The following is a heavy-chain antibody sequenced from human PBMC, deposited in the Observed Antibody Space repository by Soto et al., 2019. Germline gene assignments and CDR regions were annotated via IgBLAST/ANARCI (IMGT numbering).Heavy chain of an antibody. CDR1: GYTFTGYQ. CDR2: INPNSGST. V-gene: IGHV1-2*02. CDR3: ARVANCTGVSYYLDH. D-gene: IGHD2-8*02. J-gene: IGHJ4*02. Sequence: ASVKVSCKASGYTFTGYQMHWVRQAPGQGLEWMGWINPNSGSTSYAQKFQGRVTMTRNTSISTAYMEVSSLRSDDTAVYYCARVANCTGVSYYLDHWGQGALVTVSS.